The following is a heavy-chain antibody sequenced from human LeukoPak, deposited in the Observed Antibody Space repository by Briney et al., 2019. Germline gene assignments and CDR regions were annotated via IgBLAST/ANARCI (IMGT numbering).Heavy chain of an antibody. CDR1: GGSISSSSYY. V-gene: IGHV4-39*01. D-gene: IGHD3-3*01. CDR3: ASPGAPDYDFWSGWHYYGMDV. Sequence: SETLSLTCTVSGGSISSSSYYWGWIRQPPGKGLEWIGSIYYSGSTYYNPSLKSRVTISVDTSKNQFSLKLSSVTAADTAVYYCASPGAPDYDFWSGWHYYGMDVWGQGTTVTVSS. CDR2: IYYSGST. J-gene: IGHJ6*02.